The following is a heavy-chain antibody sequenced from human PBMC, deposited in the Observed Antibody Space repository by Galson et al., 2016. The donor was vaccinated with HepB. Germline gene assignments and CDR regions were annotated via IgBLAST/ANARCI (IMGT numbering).Heavy chain of an antibody. V-gene: IGHV3-9*01. CDR2: ISWNRGSI. D-gene: IGHD5-18*01. Sequence: SLRLSCAASGFTFDDSALHRVRPAPGKGLEWVAGISWNRGSIGYADSVKGRFTISRDNAKNSLYLQMNSLRAEDTALYYCAKVDTAMVTYYYGMDVWGQGTTVTVSS. CDR3: AKVDTAMVTYYYGMDV. J-gene: IGHJ6*02. CDR1: GFTFDDSA.